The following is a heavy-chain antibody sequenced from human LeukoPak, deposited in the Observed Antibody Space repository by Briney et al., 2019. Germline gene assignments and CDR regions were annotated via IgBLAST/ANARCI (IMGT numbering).Heavy chain of an antibody. CDR1: VFTFSSYA. Sequence: PGGSLRLSCAASVFTFSSYAMSWVRQAPGKGLECVSSISSDSNYRYHAESVKGRFAVSRDNAKNSLYLQMSSLRAEDTAVYYCAIYDSSGYYYNHWGRGTLVTVSS. D-gene: IGHD3-22*01. CDR2: ISSDSNYR. J-gene: IGHJ5*02. CDR3: AIYDSSGYYYNH. V-gene: IGHV3-21*01.